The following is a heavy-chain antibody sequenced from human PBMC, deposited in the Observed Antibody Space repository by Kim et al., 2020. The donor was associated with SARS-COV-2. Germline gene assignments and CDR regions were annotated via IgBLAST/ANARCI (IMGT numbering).Heavy chain of an antibody. V-gene: IGHV5-51*01. Sequence: GESLKISCQASGYTFNIYWIGWVRQVPGKGLQWMGIIYPRDSDARYSPSFQGQVTISVDTSITTAYLQWNSLKASDSGMFYCARGALPGTPGAFDILGQGTMITVSS. CDR1: GYTFNIYW. CDR3: ARGALPGTPGAFDI. J-gene: IGHJ3*02. D-gene: IGHD1-26*01. CDR2: IYPRDSDA.